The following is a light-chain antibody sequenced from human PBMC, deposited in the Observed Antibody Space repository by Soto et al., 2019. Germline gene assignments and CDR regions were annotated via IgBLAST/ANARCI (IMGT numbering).Light chain of an antibody. J-gene: IGKJ5*01. CDR3: QHYGSSPLT. CDR2: GAS. Sequence: EIVLTQSPGTLSLSPGKRATLSCRASQSISSSYLAWYQQRPGQAPRLLIYGASSRATGIPDRFSGSGSGTEFTLTISRLEPEDFAVYYCQHYGSSPLTFGQGTRL. V-gene: IGKV3-20*01. CDR1: QSISSSY.